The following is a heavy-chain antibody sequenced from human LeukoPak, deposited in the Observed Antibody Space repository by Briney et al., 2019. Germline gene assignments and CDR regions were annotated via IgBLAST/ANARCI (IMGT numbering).Heavy chain of an antibody. CDR1: GGTFSSYA. Sequence: GSSVKVSCKASGGTFSSYAISWVRQAPGQGLEWMGGIIPIFGTANYTQKFQGRVTITADESTSTAYMELSSLRSEDTAVYYCARVGMGYYYDSSGYYGAFDIWGQGTMVTISS. D-gene: IGHD3-22*01. CDR2: IIPIFGTA. CDR3: ARVGMGYYYDSSGYYGAFDI. J-gene: IGHJ3*02. V-gene: IGHV1-69*01.